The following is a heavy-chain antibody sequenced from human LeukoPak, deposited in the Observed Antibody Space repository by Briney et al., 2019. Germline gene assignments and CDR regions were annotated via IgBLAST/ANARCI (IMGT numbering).Heavy chain of an antibody. CDR3: AKDRANAWSSDY. Sequence: PGGSLTLSCAASGFTFSNYAMYWVRQAPGKGLGWVAFTTYDGSDKYYADSVKGRFTISRDNSKNTLYLQMNSLRAEDTAVYYCAKDRANAWSSDYWGPATLVTVSS. CDR1: GFTFSNYA. V-gene: IGHV3-30*02. D-gene: IGHD3-10*01. CDR2: TTYDGSDK. J-gene: IGHJ4*02.